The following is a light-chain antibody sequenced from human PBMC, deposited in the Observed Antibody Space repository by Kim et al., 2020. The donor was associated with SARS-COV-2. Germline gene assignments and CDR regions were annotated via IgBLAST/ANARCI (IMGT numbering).Light chain of an antibody. Sequence: IVMTQSPDSLAVSLGERATINCKSSQSLLYTSNNQNYMAWYQQKPGQPPLLLIYWASTRHSGVPDRFSGSGSGTDFTLTISSLQAEDVAVYYCQQYYSSPITFGQGTRLEIK. CDR2: WAS. CDR1: QSLLYTSNNQNY. CDR3: QQYYSSPIT. V-gene: IGKV4-1*01. J-gene: IGKJ5*01.